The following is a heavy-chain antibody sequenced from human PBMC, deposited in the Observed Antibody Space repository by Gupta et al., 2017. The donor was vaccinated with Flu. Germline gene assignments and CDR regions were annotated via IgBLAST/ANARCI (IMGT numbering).Heavy chain of an antibody. J-gene: IGHJ4*02. Sequence: EVQLVESGGGLVKPGGSLRLSCAASGFTFSSYSMNWVRHAPGKGLEWVSSISSSSSYIYYADSVKGRFTISRDNAKNSLFLQMNSLRAEDTAVYYCARGWKIEGSGDYWGQGTLVTVSS. CDR3: ARGWKIEGSGDY. CDR1: GFTFSSYS. V-gene: IGHV3-21*01. CDR2: ISSSSSYI. D-gene: IGHD2-15*01.